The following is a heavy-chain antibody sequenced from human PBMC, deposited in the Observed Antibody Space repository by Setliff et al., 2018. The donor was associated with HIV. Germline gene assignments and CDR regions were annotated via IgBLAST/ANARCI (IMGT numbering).Heavy chain of an antibody. CDR1: GDSISSHY. CDR3: ARPVSKYFYGMDV. J-gene: IGHJ6*02. V-gene: IGHV4-59*11. Sequence: KPSETLSLTCTVSGDSISSHYWSWIRQPPGKGLEWIGTLYYSGSTSYNSSLKSRVTISGDTSKNQFSLKLSSVTAADTAVFYCARPVSKYFYGMDVWGLGTTVTVSS. CDR2: LYYSGST.